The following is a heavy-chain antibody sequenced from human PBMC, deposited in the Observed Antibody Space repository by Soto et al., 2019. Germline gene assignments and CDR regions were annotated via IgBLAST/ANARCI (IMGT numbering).Heavy chain of an antibody. V-gene: IGHV4-59*01. CDR1: GGSISNYY. CDR3: ARTYFDFRRGHLSAFDS. Sequence: PSETLSLTCTVSGGSISNYYWSWLRQPPGKGLEWIGYIYYSGSTNYNPSLKSRVTISVDTSKNQFSLKLGSVTAADTAVYYCARTYFDFRRGHLSAFDSCGKGTLVTVSS. J-gene: IGHJ5*01. CDR2: IYYSGST. D-gene: IGHD3-3*01.